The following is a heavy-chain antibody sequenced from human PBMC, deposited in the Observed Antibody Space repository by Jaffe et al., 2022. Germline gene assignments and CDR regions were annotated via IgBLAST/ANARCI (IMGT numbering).Heavy chain of an antibody. J-gene: IGHJ4*02. V-gene: IGHV5-51*01. Sequence: EVQLVQSGAEVKKPGESLKISCKGSGYSFTSYWIGWVRQMPGKGLEWMGIIYPGDSDTRYSPSFQGQVTISADKSISTAYLQWSSLKASDTAMYYCVRHWIRGYYGSGSYYLPYYFDYWGQGTLVTVSS. CDR3: VRHWIRGYYGSGSYYLPYYFDY. CDR1: GYSFTSYW. CDR2: IYPGDSDT. D-gene: IGHD3-10*01.